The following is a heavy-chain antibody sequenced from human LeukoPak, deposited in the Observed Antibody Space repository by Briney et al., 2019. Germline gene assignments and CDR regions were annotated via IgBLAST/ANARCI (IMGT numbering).Heavy chain of an antibody. V-gene: IGHV3-23*01. CDR3: AKVVNSGYYYYFDY. J-gene: IGHJ4*02. D-gene: IGHD3-22*01. CDR1: GFTFSNYA. CDR2: ISSSSSGT. Sequence: GGSLRLSCTASGFTFSNYAMSWVRQAPGKGLERVSAISSSSSGTYYPDSVRGRFTISRDDSKNMVYLQMSSLRAEDTAVYYCAKVVNSGYYYYFDYWGQGTLVTVSA.